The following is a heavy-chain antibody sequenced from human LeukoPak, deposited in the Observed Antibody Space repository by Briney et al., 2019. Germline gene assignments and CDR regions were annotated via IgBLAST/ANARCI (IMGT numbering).Heavy chain of an antibody. CDR1: RGSVSSRTYY. Sequence: SETLSLTCTVSRGSVSSRTYYWSWLRQPPGRTVVGLGYVYYDGSTNYNPALKSRVTISLDTSKNQFSLKLSSVSAADTAKYYCAREVAAARGSFDYWGQGTLVTVSS. V-gene: IGHV4-61*01. CDR2: VYYDGST. J-gene: IGHJ4*02. CDR3: AREVAAARGSFDY. D-gene: IGHD6-13*01.